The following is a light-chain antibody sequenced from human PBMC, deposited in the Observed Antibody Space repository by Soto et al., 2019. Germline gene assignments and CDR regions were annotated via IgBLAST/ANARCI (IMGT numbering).Light chain of an antibody. CDR1: SSDVGSYNL. Sequence: VLTQPASVSGSPGQSITISCTGTSSDVGSYNLVSWHQQHPGKAPKLMIYEGSKRPSGVSNRFSGSKSGNTASLTISGLQAEDEADYYCCSYAGSSTYVFGTGTKVTVL. J-gene: IGLJ1*01. V-gene: IGLV2-23*01. CDR2: EGS. CDR3: CSYAGSSTYV.